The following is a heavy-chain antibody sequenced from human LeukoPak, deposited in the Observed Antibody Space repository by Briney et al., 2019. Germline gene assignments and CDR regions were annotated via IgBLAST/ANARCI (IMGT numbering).Heavy chain of an antibody. CDR2: IYYSGST. J-gene: IGHJ4*02. D-gene: IGHD3-22*01. V-gene: IGHV4-39*07. CDR1: GGSISSSSYY. Sequence: KASETLSLTCTVSGGSISSSSYYWGWIRQPPGKGLEWIGIIYYSGSTYYNPSLKSRVTISVDTSKNQFSLKLSSVTAADTAVYYCASHARNYYDSSDYWGQGTLVTVSS. CDR3: ASHARNYYDSSDY.